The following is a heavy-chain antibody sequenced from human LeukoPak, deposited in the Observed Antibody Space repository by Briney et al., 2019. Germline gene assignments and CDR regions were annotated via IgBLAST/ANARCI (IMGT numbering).Heavy chain of an antibody. V-gene: IGHV1-2*02. CDR3: ARDTHLLAGIVVVPAASYYFDY. CDR1: GYTFSNYY. J-gene: IGHJ4*02. Sequence: ASVKVSCKASGYTFSNYYIHWVRQAPGQGLEWMGWINPNSGGTNYAQKFQGRVTMTRDTSISTAYMELSRLRSDDTAVYYCARDTHLLAGIVVVPAASYYFDYWGQGTLVTVSS. CDR2: INPNSGGT. D-gene: IGHD2-2*01.